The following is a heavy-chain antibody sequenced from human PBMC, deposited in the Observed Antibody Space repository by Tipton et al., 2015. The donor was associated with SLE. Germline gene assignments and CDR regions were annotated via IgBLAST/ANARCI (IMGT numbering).Heavy chain of an antibody. D-gene: IGHD4-11*01. CDR3: ARGGSLYSNGWFDP. CDR1: GFTFSSYA. CDR2: ISYDGSNK. J-gene: IGHJ5*02. Sequence: SLRLSCAASGFTFSSYAMHWVRQAPGKGLEWVAVISYDGSNKYYADSVKGRFTISRDNSKNTLYLQMNSLRAEDTAVYYCARGGSLYSNGWFDPWGQGTLVTVSS. V-gene: IGHV3-30-3*01.